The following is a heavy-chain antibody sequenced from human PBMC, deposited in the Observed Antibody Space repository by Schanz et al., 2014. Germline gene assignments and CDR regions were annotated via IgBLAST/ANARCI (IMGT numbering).Heavy chain of an antibody. V-gene: IGHV3-53*01. Sequence: EVQLVESGGGLIQPGGSLRLSCAVSGFTVNTNYMSWVRQAPGKGLEWISSMYINSGSTQYADSVKGRFIISRDSSKNMLYLQMNSLRAEDTAVYYCAKVWKDHRIAGRPGWSDGMDVWGQGTTVTVSS. CDR1: GFTVNTNY. J-gene: IGHJ6*02. CDR3: AKVWKDHRIAGRPGWSDGMDV. CDR2: MYINSGST. D-gene: IGHD6-6*01.